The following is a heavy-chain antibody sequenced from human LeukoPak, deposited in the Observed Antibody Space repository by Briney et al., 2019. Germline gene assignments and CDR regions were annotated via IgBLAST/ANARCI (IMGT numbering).Heavy chain of an antibody. D-gene: IGHD4-17*01. J-gene: IGHJ4*02. CDR2: IYSGGST. CDR1: GFTVSSNY. CDR3: AKDRDTVTTTLDY. V-gene: IGHV3-53*01. Sequence: SGGSLRLSCAASGFTVSSNYMSWVRQAPGKGLEWVSVIYSGGSTYYADSVKGRFTISRDNSKNTLYLQMNSLRAEDTAVYYCAKDRDTVTTTLDYWGQGTLVTVSS.